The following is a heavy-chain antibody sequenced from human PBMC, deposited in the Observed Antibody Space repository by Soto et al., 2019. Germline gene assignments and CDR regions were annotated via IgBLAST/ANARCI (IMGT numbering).Heavy chain of an antibody. CDR3: SRQVCSWCDS. D-gene: IGHD3-16*01. CDR2: IRIKANSYAT. CDR1: GFTFSGSP. Sequence: EVQLVESGGGLVQPGGSLKLSCAASGFTFSGSPIHWVRQASGKGLEWLGRIRIKANSYATSYAASVKGRFTISRDDSMNTAYLQMNSLKTEDTAVYYCSRQVCSWCDSWGQGTLFTVSS. J-gene: IGHJ5*01. V-gene: IGHV3-73*02.